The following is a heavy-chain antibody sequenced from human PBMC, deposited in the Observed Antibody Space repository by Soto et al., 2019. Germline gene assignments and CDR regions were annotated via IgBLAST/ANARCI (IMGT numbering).Heavy chain of an antibody. V-gene: IGHV3-15*07. CDR1: GFTFSNAW. D-gene: IGHD5-18*01. J-gene: IGHJ6*02. CDR2: IKSKTDGGTT. CDR3: TTQYTGDLVDTAMPYYYYYGMDV. Sequence: EVQLVESGGGLVKPGGSLRLSCAASGFTFSNAWMNWVRQAPGKGLEWVGRIKSKTDGGTTDYAAPVKGRFTISRDDSKNTLYLQMNSLKTEDTAVYYCTTQYTGDLVDTAMPYYYYYGMDVWGQGTTVTVSS.